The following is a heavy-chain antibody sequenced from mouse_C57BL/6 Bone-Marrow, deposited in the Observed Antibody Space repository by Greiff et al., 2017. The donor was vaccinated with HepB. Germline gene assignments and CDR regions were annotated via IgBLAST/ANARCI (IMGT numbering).Heavy chain of an antibody. Sequence: DVMLVESGGGLVKPGGSLKLSCAASGFTFSSYAMSWVRQTPEKRLEWVATISDGGSYTYYPDNVKGRFTISRDNAKNNLYLQMSHLKSEDTAMYYCARRGYRDYWGQGTTLTVSS. D-gene: IGHD5-1-1*01. CDR3: ARRGYRDY. V-gene: IGHV5-4*03. CDR1: GFTFSSYA. J-gene: IGHJ2*01. CDR2: ISDGGSYT.